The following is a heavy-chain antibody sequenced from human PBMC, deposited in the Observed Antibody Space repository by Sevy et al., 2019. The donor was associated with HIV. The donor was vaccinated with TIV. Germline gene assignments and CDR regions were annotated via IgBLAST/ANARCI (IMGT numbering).Heavy chain of an antibody. V-gene: IGHV3-74*01. Sequence: GGSLRLSCAASGFTFSTYWMHWVRQAPGKGLVWVSRINSDGNYRSYVESVEGRFTISRDNAQNTLFLQMRSLRVEDTAVYYCARESRGSLEGFDIWGQGTMVTVSS. CDR2: INSDGNYR. CDR3: ARESRGSLEGFDI. D-gene: IGHD1-26*01. J-gene: IGHJ3*02. CDR1: GFTFSTYW.